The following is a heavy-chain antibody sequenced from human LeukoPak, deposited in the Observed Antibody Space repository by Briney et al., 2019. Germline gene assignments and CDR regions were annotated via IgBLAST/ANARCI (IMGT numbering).Heavy chain of an antibody. J-gene: IGHJ5*02. Sequence: GASVKVSCKASGYTFTGYYMHWVRQAPGQGLEWMGWINPNSGGTNYAQKFQGRVTMTRDTSISTAYMELSRLTSDDTAVYYCARDVFAGYSTHHRFDPWGQGILVTVSS. CDR3: ARDVFAGYSTHHRFDP. CDR2: INPNSGGT. CDR1: GYTFTGYY. D-gene: IGHD6-13*01. V-gene: IGHV1-2*02.